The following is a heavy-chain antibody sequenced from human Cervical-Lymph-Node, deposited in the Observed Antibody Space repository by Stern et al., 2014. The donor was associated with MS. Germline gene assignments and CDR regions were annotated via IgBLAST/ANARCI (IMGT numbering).Heavy chain of an antibody. J-gene: IGHJ6*02. Sequence: MQLVESGAEVKKPGASVKVSCKASGYSFTGYYIHWVRRAPGQGLEWMGRIDPNSGGANYAQQFQGGVTLTRDTSISTAYMELSSLRSDDTAIYYCTRQYCSGGKCHSSAYNYNGMDVWGQGTSVTVSS. D-gene: IGHD2-15*01. CDR1: GYSFTGYY. V-gene: IGHV1-2*06. CDR2: IDPNSGGA. CDR3: TRQYCSGGKCHSSAYNYNGMDV.